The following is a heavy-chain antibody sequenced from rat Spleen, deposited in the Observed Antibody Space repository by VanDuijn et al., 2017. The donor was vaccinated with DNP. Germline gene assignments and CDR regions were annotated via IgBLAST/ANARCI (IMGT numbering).Heavy chain of an antibody. Sequence: EVQLVESGGGLVQPGRSLKLSCAASGFTFSNYGMAWVRQAPTKGLEWVASISTGGGNTYYRDSVKGRFTVSRDNAKSTLYLQMDSLRSEDTATYYCAGNYFDGSFYYPFAYWGQGTLVTVSS. CDR3: AGNYFDGSFYYPFAY. D-gene: IGHD1-12*02. CDR2: ISTGGGNT. CDR1: GFTFSNYG. J-gene: IGHJ3*01. V-gene: IGHV5S13*01.